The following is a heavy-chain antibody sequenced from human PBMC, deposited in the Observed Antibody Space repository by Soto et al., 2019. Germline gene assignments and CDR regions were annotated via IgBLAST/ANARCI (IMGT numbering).Heavy chain of an antibody. CDR2: IYKSATT. D-gene: IGHD2-15*01. J-gene: IGHJ5*01. Sequence: SETLSLTCSVSGDSISTVDYFWAWIRQPPGQALEYIGYIYKSATTYYNPSFESRVAISLDTSKSQFSLNVTSVTAADTAVYFCARGRYCLTGRCFPNWFDSWGQGTLVTVS. V-gene: IGHV4-30-4*01. CDR1: GDSISTVDYF. CDR3: ARGRYCLTGRCFPNWFDS.